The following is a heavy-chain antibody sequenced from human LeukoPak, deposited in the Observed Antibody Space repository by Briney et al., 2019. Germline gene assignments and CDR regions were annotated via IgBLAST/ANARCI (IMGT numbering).Heavy chain of an antibody. D-gene: IGHD3-10*01. CDR2: VYYSGST. Sequence: SETLSLTCTISGVSISRSTFFWGWLRQPPGKGLEWIGTVYYSGSTYYNPSLKGRVTVSVDTPKNQFSLKVISVPAADTAVYYCARHYYGGSDHYYIYMDVWGKGTTVTVSS. J-gene: IGHJ6*03. CDR1: GVSISRSTFF. CDR3: ARHYYGGSDHYYIYMDV. V-gene: IGHV4-39*01.